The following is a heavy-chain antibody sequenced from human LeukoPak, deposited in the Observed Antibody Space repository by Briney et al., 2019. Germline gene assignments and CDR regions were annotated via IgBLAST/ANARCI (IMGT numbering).Heavy chain of an antibody. Sequence: PSETLSLTCTVSGGSLSSYYWTWLRQPRGKGLEWIGYIYYSGSTNYNPSLKSRVTISVDTSRNQFSLKLTSVTAADTAVYYCARGVNSGYFDYCGQGTLVTVSS. CDR3: ARGVNSGYFDY. CDR2: IYYSGST. V-gene: IGHV4-59*01. J-gene: IGHJ4*02. CDR1: GGSLSSYY. D-gene: IGHD1-26*01.